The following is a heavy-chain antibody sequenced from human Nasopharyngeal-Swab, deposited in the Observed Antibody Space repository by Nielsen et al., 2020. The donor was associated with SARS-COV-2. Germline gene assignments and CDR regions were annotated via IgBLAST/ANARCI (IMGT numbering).Heavy chain of an antibody. CDR1: GYNFTTYD. Sequence: ASLQISCYASGYNFTTYDCNWVRQATRQGLEWMGWMNSNSGNTGYEQKFQGRVTMTRKTSLSTAYLELRSLRTDDTAVYYCARGGVGHVWGALDYWGQGTLVTVSS. CDR3: ARGGVGHVWGALDY. D-gene: IGHD3-16*01. V-gene: IGHV1-8*01. CDR2: MNSNSGNT. J-gene: IGHJ4*02.